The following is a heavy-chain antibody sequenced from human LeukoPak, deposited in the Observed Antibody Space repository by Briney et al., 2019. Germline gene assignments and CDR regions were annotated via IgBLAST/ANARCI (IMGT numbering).Heavy chain of an antibody. CDR3: ARESRTIPPGAFHI. D-gene: IGHD1-1*01. J-gene: IGHJ3*02. V-gene: IGHV1-69*01. Sequence: SVKVSCKACGGTFSSYAISWVRQAPGQGLEWMGGIIPIFGTANYAQKFQGRVTITADESTSTAYMEPSSLRSEDTAVYYCARESRTIPPGAFHIWGRGTMVTASS. CDR1: GGTFSSYA. CDR2: IIPIFGTA.